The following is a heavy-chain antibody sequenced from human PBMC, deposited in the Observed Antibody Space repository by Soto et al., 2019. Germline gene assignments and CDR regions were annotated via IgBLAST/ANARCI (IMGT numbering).Heavy chain of an antibody. V-gene: IGHV1-2*02. CDR2: INPNSGGT. J-gene: IGHJ4*02. CDR3: ARVDDSSSPFDY. D-gene: IGHD3-22*01. Sequence: ASVKVSCKASGYTFTGYYLHWVRQAPGQGLEWMGWINPNSGGTNDAQRFQGRVTMTRDTSISTAYMELSRLRSDDTAVYYCARVDDSSSPFDYWGQGTLVTVSS. CDR1: GYTFTGYY.